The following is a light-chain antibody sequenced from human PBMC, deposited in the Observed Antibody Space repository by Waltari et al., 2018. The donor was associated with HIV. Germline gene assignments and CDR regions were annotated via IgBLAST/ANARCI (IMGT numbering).Light chain of an antibody. CDR2: QDT. CDR1: NIGSKS. CDR3: QVWDTNTDQYVI. V-gene: IGLV3-21*01. Sequence: SYVLTPSPSVSVAPGKMARITCEGKNIGSKSVNWYQQQPGQAPVMVIYQDTDRPSGIPDRFSGSNSEDTATLTIRRVEAGDEADYYCQVWDTNTDQYVIFGGGTNLAV. J-gene: IGLJ2*01.